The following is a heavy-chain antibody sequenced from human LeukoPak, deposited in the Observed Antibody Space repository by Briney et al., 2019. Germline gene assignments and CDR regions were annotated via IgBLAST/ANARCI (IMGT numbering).Heavy chain of an antibody. CDR3: TSRITGTTEYFDY. J-gene: IGHJ4*02. CDR2: IYYSGST. V-gene: IGHV4-39*01. CDR1: GGSISSSSYY. D-gene: IGHD1-7*01. Sequence: SETLSLTCTVSGGSISSSSYYWGWIRQPPGKGLEWIGSIYYSGSTYYNPSLKSRVTISVDTSKNQFSLKLSSVTAADTAVYYCTSRITGTTEYFDYWGQGTLVTVS.